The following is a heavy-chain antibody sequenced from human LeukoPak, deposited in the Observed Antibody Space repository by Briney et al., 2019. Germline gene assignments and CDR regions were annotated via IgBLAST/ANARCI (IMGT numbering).Heavy chain of an antibody. CDR1: GLTFDDYA. D-gene: IGHD6-13*01. CDR2: ISGDGGST. V-gene: IGHV3-43*02. CDR3: AKDIRQYSSSWFDY. J-gene: IGHJ4*02. Sequence: GGSLRLSCAASGLTFDDYAMHWVRQAPGKGLEWVSLISGDGGSTYYADSVKGRFNISRDNSKNSLYLRMNSLRTEDTALYYCAKDIRQYSSSWFDYWGQGTLVTVSS.